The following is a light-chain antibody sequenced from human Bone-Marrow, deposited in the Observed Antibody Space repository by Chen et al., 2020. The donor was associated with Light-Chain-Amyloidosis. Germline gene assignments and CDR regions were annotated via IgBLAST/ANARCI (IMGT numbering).Light chain of an antibody. V-gene: IGLV1-44*01. CDR1: SSNIGSNF. CDR2: RDT. CDR3: AAWDDSLNGGV. Sequence: QSVLTQPPSASGTPGQRVTIACSGSSSNIGSNFVNWYQQFPGTAPQLLIYRDTARPSGVPDRFSGSKSGASATLAISGLQSEDEGVYHCAAWDDSLNGGVFGGGTKLIVL. J-gene: IGLJ3*02.